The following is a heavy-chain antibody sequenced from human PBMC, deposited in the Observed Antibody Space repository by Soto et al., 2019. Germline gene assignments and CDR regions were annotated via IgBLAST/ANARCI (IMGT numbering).Heavy chain of an antibody. V-gene: IGHV4-59*01. CDR2: IYYSGST. CDR1: GGSISSYY. Sequence: SETLSLTCTVSGGSISSYYWSWIRQPLGKGLEWIGYIYYSGSTNYNPSLKSRVTISVDTSKNQFSLKLSSVTAADTAVYYCARGAVTPPYYYYYYYMDVWGKGTTVTVSS. D-gene: IGHD4-4*01. CDR3: ARGAVTPPYYYYYYYMDV. J-gene: IGHJ6*03.